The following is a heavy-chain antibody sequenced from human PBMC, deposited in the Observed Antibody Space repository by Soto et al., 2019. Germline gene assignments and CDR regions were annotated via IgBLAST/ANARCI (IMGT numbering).Heavy chain of an antibody. J-gene: IGHJ4*02. CDR3: ARDAPPDDY. CDR2: ISISSSTI. CDR1: GFTFSSYS. Sequence: GGSLRLSCAASGFTFSSYSMNWVRQAPGKGLEWVSYISISSSTIYYAVSVKGRFTFSRDNAKNSLYLQINSLRADDTAVYYCARDAPPDDYWGQGTLVTVSS. V-gene: IGHV3-48*01.